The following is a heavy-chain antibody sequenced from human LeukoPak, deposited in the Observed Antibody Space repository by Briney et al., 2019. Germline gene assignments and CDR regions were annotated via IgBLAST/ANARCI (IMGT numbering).Heavy chain of an antibody. D-gene: IGHD1-26*01. CDR3: ARGEALTVYFDY. CDR1: GGSISSSNW. CDR2: IYHSGST. J-gene: IGHJ4*02. V-gene: IGHV4-4*02. Sequence: SETLSLTCAVSGGSISSSNWWSWVRQPPGKGLEWIGEIYHSGSTNYNPSLKSRVTISVDTSKNQFSLKLSSVTAADTAVYYCARGEALTVYFDYWGQGTLVTVSS.